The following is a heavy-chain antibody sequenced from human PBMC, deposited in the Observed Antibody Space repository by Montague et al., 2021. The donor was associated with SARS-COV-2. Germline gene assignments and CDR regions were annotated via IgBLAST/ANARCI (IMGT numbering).Heavy chain of an antibody. J-gene: IGHJ4*02. V-gene: IGHV3-30*04. CDR2: ISYDGSKK. D-gene: IGHD6-13*01. CDR3: AKEQYSSSWSDFDY. Sequence: SRSLSFSASGFPFSTYPMHWVRQAPGKGLEWLVVISYDGSKKDYADSVKGRFTISRDNSENMLYLQMNSLRAEDTAVYYCAKEQYSSSWSDFDYWGQGTVVAVSS. CDR1: GFPFSTYP.